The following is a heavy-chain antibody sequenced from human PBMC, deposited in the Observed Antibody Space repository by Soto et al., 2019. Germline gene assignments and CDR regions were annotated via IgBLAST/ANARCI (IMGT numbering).Heavy chain of an antibody. CDR2: TYYSGST. V-gene: IGHV4-31*03. D-gene: IGHD1-26*01. CDR1: GGSISSGGYY. Sequence: PSETLSLTCTVSGGSISSGGYYWSWIRQHPGKGLEWIGYTYYSGSTYYNPSLKSRVTISVDTSKNQFSLKLSSVTAADTAVYYCARDEGASTRGYFQHWGQGTLVTVSS. J-gene: IGHJ1*01. CDR3: ARDEGASTRGYFQH.